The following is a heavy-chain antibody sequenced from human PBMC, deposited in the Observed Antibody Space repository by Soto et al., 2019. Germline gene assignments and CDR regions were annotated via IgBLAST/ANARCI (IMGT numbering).Heavy chain of an antibody. D-gene: IGHD1-26*01. J-gene: IGHJ4*02. CDR1: GFTFRSHG. CDR3: ARGSAFIGLDY. V-gene: IGHV3-30*03. Sequence: GGSLRLSCVASGFTFRSHGMHWVRQAPGKGLEWVEDISYDGTSEYYADSVKGRFSISRDNSKNTLYLQMNGLRAEDTAVYYCARGSAFIGLDYWGQGTPVTVSS. CDR2: ISYDGTSE.